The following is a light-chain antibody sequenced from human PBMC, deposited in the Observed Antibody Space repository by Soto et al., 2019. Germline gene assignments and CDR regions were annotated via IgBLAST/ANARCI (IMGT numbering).Light chain of an antibody. CDR2: DNS. V-gene: IGLV1-40*01. Sequence: QSALTQPPSVSGAPGQRVTISCTGSTSNIGTNYDVYWYQHLPGRAPKLLTYDNSNRPSGVPDRFSVSKSGMSASLATTGLQAEEEAHYSCQSYDHTLCGPVFGTGTMVTVL. CDR3: QSYDHTLCGPV. CDR1: TSNIGTNYD. J-gene: IGLJ1*01.